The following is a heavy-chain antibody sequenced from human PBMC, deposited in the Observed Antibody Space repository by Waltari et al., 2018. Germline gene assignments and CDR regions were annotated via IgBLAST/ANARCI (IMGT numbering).Heavy chain of an antibody. CDR3: AREPDCGGDCYPDY. CDR1: GFTVSSHY. D-gene: IGHD2-21*02. V-gene: IGHV3-53*01. Sequence: EVQLVESGGGLIQPGGSLRLSCAPSGFTVSSHYMSWVLPAPGKGLEWVAVIYSGGSTYYADSVKGRFTISRDNSKNTLYLQMNSLRAEDTAVYYCAREPDCGGDCYPDYWGQGTLVTVSS. J-gene: IGHJ4*02. CDR2: IYSGGST.